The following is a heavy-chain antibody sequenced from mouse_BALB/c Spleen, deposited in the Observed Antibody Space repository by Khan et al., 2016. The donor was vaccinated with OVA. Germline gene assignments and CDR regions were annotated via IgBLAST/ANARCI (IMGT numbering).Heavy chain of an antibody. Sequence: EVQLQESGPGLVKPSQSLSLTCTVTGYSITSNYAWNWIRQFPGNKLECMGYISYSDSTSYNPSLKSRISITRDTSQNQFFLELNSVTTEDTATYYCARGNYYGYYFDYWGQGTTLTVSS. CDR1: GYSITSNYA. V-gene: IGHV3-2*02. J-gene: IGHJ2*01. CDR2: ISYSDST. CDR3: ARGNYYGYYFDY. D-gene: IGHD1-1*01.